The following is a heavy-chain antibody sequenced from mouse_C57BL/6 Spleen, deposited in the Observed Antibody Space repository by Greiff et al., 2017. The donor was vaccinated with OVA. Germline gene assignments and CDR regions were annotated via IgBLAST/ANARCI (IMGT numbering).Heavy chain of an antibody. CDR3: ARSDYYGSRPSMDY. J-gene: IGHJ4*01. CDR1: GYTFISYW. CDR2: IDPSDSYT. D-gene: IGHD1-1*01. Sequence: VQLQQPGAELVMPGASVKLSCKASGYTFISYWMHWVKQRPGQGLEWIGEIDPSDSYTNYNQKFKGKSTLTVDKSSSTAYMQLSSLTSEDSAVYYCARSDYYGSRPSMDYWGQGTSVTVSS. V-gene: IGHV1-69*01.